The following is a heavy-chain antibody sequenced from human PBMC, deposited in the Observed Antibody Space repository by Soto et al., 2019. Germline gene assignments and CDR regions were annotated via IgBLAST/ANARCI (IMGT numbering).Heavy chain of an antibody. V-gene: IGHV5-51*01. D-gene: IGHD2-8*01. Sequence: GESLKISCKGSGYSVTSYWIAWVRQMPGKGLEWMGSIYPGDSDTGYSPSFEGQATISADEAIDTAYLQWSSLKASDTAMYYCARVSLYCTNGVCHFDYWGQGTLVTVSS. CDR1: GYSVTSYW. CDR2: IYPGDSDT. J-gene: IGHJ4*02. CDR3: ARVSLYCTNGVCHFDY.